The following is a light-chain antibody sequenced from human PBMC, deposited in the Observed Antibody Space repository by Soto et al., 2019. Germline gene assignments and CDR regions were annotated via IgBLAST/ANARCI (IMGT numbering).Light chain of an antibody. CDR1: QSFSNSN. J-gene: IGKJ4*01. CDR2: GAS. CDR3: QQYGSSPLT. V-gene: IGKV3-20*01. Sequence: EIVLTQSPGTLSLSPGERATLSCRASQSFSNSNLAWYQQKPGQPPRLLIDGASTRATGVPDRVSGSGSGTDFTLTINTLEPEDFAVYVCQQYGSSPLTFGGGTKVEIK.